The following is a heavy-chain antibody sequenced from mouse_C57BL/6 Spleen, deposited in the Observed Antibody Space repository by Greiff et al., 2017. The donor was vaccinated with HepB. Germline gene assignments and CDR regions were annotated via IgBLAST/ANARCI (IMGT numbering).Heavy chain of an antibody. CDR2: IDPEDGDT. CDR3: ATLYYGSSLFAY. Sequence: VQLQQSGAELVRPGASVKLSCTASGFNIKDYYMHWVKQRPEQGLEWIGRIDPEDGDTEYDPKFQGKATMTADTSSNTAYLQLRSLTSEDTAVYYCATLYYGSSLFAYWGQGTMVTVSA. CDR1: GFNIKDYY. V-gene: IGHV14-1*01. J-gene: IGHJ3*01. D-gene: IGHD1-1*01.